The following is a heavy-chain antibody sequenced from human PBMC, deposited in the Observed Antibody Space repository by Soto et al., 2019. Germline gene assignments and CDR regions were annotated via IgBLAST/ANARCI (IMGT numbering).Heavy chain of an antibody. D-gene: IGHD3-10*01. J-gene: IGHJ3*02. CDR2: IHNSGST. V-gene: IGHV4-30-4*01. CDR3: ARGEVRGPFDI. CDR1: GGSMNSHDYY. Sequence: QEQLQESGPGLVKPSQTLSLTCTVSGGSMNSHDYYWSWIRQPPGKGLEWIGYIHNSGSTYYNLSLKSRLTIPTDTSKNQCSLRLNSVTAADTALYYCARGEVRGPFDIWGQGTMVTVSS.